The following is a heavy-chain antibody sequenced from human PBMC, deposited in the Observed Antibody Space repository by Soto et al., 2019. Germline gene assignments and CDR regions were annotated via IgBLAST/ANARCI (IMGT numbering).Heavy chain of an antibody. CDR1: AFSFSTSW. CDR2: INPDGRTI. V-gene: IGHV3-74*01. D-gene: IGHD1-7*01. J-gene: IGHJ4*02. CDR3: ATDGNYRFDT. Sequence: GGSLRLSCAASAFSFSTSWMHWVRQAPGEGLVWVSRINPDGRTINYADSVKGRFTISRDNAKNTLYLQMNILRVEDTAVYFCATDGNYRFDTWGLRTLVTVSS.